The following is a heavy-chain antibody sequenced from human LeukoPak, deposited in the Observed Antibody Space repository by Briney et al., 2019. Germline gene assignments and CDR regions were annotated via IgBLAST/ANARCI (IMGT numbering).Heavy chain of an antibody. D-gene: IGHD2-21*02. CDR3: ARARGGYLADNWFDP. CDR2: INPNSGGT. V-gene: IGHV1-2*02. CDR1: GYTFTGYY. Sequence: ASVKVSCKXSGYTFTGYYMHWVRQAPGQGLEWMGWINPNSGGTNYAQKFQGRVTMTRDTSISTAYMELSRLRSDDTAVYYCARARGGYLADNWFDPWGQGTLVIVSS. J-gene: IGHJ5*02.